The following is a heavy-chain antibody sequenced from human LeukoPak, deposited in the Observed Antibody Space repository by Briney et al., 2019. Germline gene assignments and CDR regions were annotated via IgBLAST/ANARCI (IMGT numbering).Heavy chain of an antibody. V-gene: IGHV4-4*07. J-gene: IGHJ4*02. Sequence: SDTLSLTCTVSGCSISSYYWSWVRQPAGKGLEWIGRIYTSGSTNYNASLKRRLTMSVDPPRTQFSLNLSPVTAAHTAVSYSAGSVAGKFHYWGQATLPTVPP. D-gene: IGHD6-19*01. CDR2: IYTSGST. CDR1: GCSISSYY. CDR3: AGSVAGKFHY.